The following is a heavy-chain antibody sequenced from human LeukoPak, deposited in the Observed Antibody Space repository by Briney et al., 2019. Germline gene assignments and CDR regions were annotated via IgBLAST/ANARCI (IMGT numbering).Heavy chain of an antibody. CDR3: ARGTSSGYFQLYFDY. CDR2: IYTSGST. CDR1: GASISSGSNY. V-gene: IGHV4-61*02. J-gene: IGHJ4*02. D-gene: IGHD3-22*01. Sequence: SETLSLTCSVSGASISSGSNYWSWIRQPAGKGLEWIGRIYTSGSTNYNPSLKSRVTMSVDTSKNQFSLKLSSVTAADTAVYYCARGTSSGYFQLYFDYWGQGTLVTVSS.